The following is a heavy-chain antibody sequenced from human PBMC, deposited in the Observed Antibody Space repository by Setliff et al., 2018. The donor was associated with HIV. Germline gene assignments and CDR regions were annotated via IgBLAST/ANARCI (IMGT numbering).Heavy chain of an antibody. CDR2: IYPSGGST. CDR3: ARVGYYYDSSGLDAFDI. Sequence: ASVKVSCKASGYTFTSYFIQWVRQAPGQGLEWMGIIYPSGGSTTDAPKFQGRISMTRNTTISTAYMELNSLRSDDTAVYYCARVGYYYDSSGLDAFDIWGQGTMVTVSS. V-gene: IGHV1-46*01. D-gene: IGHD3-22*01. CDR1: GYTFTSYF. J-gene: IGHJ3*02.